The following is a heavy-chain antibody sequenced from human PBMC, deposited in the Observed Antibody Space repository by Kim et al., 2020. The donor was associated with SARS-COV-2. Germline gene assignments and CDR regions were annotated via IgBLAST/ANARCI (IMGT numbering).Heavy chain of an antibody. Sequence: YPGSVKGRFTISRENAKTSLYLQMNSVRAGDTAVYYCARGYSSSWYWAFDIWGQGTMVTVSS. V-gene: IGHV3-13*01. D-gene: IGHD6-13*01. J-gene: IGHJ3*02. CDR3: ARGYSSSWYWAFDI.